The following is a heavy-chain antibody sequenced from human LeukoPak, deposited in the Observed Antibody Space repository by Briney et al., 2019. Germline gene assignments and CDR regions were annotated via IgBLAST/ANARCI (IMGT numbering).Heavy chain of an antibody. Sequence: GGSLRLSCAASGFTFSTYAMSWVRQAPGKGLEWVSGISGSGGSTYYADSVKRRFTISRDNSKNTLYVQMNSLRGEDTAVYYCAKASSSGGDYYGMDVWGQGTTVTVSS. V-gene: IGHV3-23*01. CDR1: GFTFSTYA. J-gene: IGHJ6*02. CDR3: AKASSSGGDYYGMDV. D-gene: IGHD6-19*01. CDR2: ISGSGGST.